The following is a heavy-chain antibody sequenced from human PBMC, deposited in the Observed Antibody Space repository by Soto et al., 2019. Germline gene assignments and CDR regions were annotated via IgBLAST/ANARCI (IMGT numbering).Heavy chain of an antibody. CDR2: ISAYNGNT. J-gene: IGHJ6*02. D-gene: IGHD2-2*02. CDR1: GYTFTSYG. Sequence: ASVKVSCKASGYTFTSYGISWVRQAPGQGLEWMGWISAYNGNTNYAQKLQGRVTMTTDTSASTAYMELSSLRSEDTAVYYCAMGYCSSTSCYIPYYYYYGMDVWGQGTLVTVSS. CDR3: AMGYCSSTSCYIPYYYYYGMDV. V-gene: IGHV1-18*01.